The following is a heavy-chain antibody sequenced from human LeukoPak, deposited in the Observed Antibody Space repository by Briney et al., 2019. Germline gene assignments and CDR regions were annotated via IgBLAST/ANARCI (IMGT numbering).Heavy chain of an antibody. D-gene: IGHD1-26*01. CDR1: GFTFSSYA. V-gene: IGHV3-23*01. J-gene: IGHJ4*02. Sequence: GGSLRLSCAASGFTFSSYAMSWVRQAPGEGLEWVSAISGSGGSTYYADSVKGRFTISRDNSKNTLYLQMNSLRAEDTAVYYCAKDHSGSYSPFDYWGQGTLVTVSS. CDR3: AKDHSGSYSPFDY. CDR2: ISGSGGST.